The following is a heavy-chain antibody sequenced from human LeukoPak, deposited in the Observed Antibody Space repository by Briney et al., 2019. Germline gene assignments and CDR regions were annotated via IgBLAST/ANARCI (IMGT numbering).Heavy chain of an antibody. CDR1: GYTFTGYY. Sequence: ATVKVSCKASGYTFTGYYMHWVRQAPGQGLEWMGWINPNSGGTNYAQKFQGKVTMTRDTSISTAYMELSRLRSDDTAVYYCARDWVSSGWQPWGQGTLVTVSS. J-gene: IGHJ5*02. CDR3: ARDWVSSGWQP. V-gene: IGHV1-2*02. CDR2: INPNSGGT. D-gene: IGHD6-19*01.